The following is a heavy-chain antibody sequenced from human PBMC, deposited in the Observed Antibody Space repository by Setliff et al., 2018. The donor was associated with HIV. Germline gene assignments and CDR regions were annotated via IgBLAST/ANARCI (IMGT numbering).Heavy chain of an antibody. Sequence: PSETLSLTCAVSDGSFNAYYWSWIRQPPGKGLEWIGESNHSGNTTYNPSLKSRVTISVDTTKNQFSLKLTSVTAADTAVYYCARTRGYTYGYIDSWAQGTLVTVSS. J-gene: IGHJ4*02. D-gene: IGHD5-18*01. CDR3: ARTRGYTYGYIDS. V-gene: IGHV4-34*01. CDR2: SNHSGNT. CDR1: DGSFNAYY.